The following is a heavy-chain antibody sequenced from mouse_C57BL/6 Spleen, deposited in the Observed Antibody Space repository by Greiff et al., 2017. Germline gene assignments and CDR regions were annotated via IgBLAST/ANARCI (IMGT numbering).Heavy chain of an antibody. J-gene: IGHJ2*01. CDR2: ISYDGSN. Sequence: EVKLMESGPGLVKPSQSLSITCSVTGYSITSGYYWNWIRQFPGNKLEWMGYISYDGSNNYNPSLKNRISITRDPSTNQFFLKLKSLTTEDTDTYACARAYYSNPWFDYWGQGTTLTVS. D-gene: IGHD2-5*01. V-gene: IGHV3-6*01. CDR3: ARAYYSNPWFDY. CDR1: GYSITSGYY.